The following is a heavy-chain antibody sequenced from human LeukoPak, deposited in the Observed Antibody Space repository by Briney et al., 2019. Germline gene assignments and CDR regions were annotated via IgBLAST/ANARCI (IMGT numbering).Heavy chain of an antibody. CDR1: GFAFSSYA. Sequence: GGSLRLSCAASGFAFSSYAMNWVRQAPGKGLEWVSAINGNGGSTYYADSVKGRFTISRDNSKNTLYLQMNSLRAEDAAMYYCTKAPPGKFDPWGQGTLVTVSS. D-gene: IGHD3-10*01. V-gene: IGHV3-23*01. J-gene: IGHJ5*02. CDR3: TKAPPGKFDP. CDR2: INGNGGST.